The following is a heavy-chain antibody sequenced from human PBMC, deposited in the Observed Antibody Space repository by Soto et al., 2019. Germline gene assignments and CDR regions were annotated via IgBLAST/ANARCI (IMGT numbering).Heavy chain of an antibody. D-gene: IGHD2-2*01. V-gene: IGHV3-33*01. J-gene: IGHJ6*02. Sequence: QVQLVESGGGVVQPGRSLRLSCAASGFTFSSYGMHWVRQAPGKGLEWVAVIWYDGSNKYYADSVKGRFTISRDNSKNTLYLQMNSLRAEDTAVYYCARDAVEYQLPYGMDVWGQGTTVTVSS. CDR3: ARDAVEYQLPYGMDV. CDR1: GFTFSSYG. CDR2: IWYDGSNK.